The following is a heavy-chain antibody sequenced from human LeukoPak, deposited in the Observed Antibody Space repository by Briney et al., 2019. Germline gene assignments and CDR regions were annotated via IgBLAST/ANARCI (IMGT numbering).Heavy chain of an antibody. CDR3: ARKRTGDQGYYFDY. CDR2: IYYDGST. J-gene: IGHJ4*02. Sequence: PSETLSLTCTVSGDSISSYYWSWIRQPPGKGLEWIGYIYYDGSTNYNPSLKSRVTISVDTSKNQFSLKLSSVTAADTAVYYCARKRTGDQGYYFDYWGQGTLVTVSS. D-gene: IGHD1-1*01. V-gene: IGHV4-59*01. CDR1: GDSISSYY.